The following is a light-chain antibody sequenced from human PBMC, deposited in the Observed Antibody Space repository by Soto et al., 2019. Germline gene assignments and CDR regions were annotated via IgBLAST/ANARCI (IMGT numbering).Light chain of an antibody. Sequence: QSVLAQPPSASGSPGRSVTSSCTGTKNVSGVYDFVSWYQQHPGKAPRLIIYEVVQRPSGVPDRFSGSKSVNTASLTVSGLQAADEADYFCKSYAGSNTYVFGSGTKVTVL. CDR1: KNVSGVYDF. CDR2: EVV. CDR3: KSYAGSNTYV. J-gene: IGLJ1*01. V-gene: IGLV2-8*01.